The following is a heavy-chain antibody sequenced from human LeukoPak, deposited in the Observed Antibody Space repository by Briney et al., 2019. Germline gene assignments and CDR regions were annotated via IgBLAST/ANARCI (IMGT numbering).Heavy chain of an antibody. J-gene: IGHJ4*02. CDR3: ARGGAGVDYFDY. CDR1: GFTFSSYA. CDR2: ITIGSGSI. V-gene: IGHV3-21*01. Sequence: GGCRRLSCAASGFTFSSYAMNWVRQAPGMGLEWVSSITIGSGSINYADSVKGRFTISRDNAKNSLYLQMNSLRAEDTAVYYCARGGAGVDYFDYWGQGTLVTVSS. D-gene: IGHD6-19*01.